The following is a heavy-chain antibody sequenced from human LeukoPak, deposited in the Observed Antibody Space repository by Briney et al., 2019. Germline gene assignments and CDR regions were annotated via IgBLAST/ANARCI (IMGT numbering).Heavy chain of an antibody. J-gene: IGHJ4*02. V-gene: IGHV3-9*01. CDR2: ISWNSGSI. D-gene: IGHD2-15*01. CDR3: GKYIGGRPHCSGGACYSPCDK. Sequence: GRSLRLSCAASGFTFDDYAMHWVRQAPGKGLEWVSGISWNSGSIGYADSVKGRFTISRDNAKNSLYLQMNSLRAEDTALYYCGKYIGGRPHCSGGACYSPCDKWGQGTLVTVSS. CDR1: GFTFDDYA.